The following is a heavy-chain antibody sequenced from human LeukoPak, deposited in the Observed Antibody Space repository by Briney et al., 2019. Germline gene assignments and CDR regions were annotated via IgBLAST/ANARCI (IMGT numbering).Heavy chain of an antibody. D-gene: IGHD7-27*01. CDR3: ARHDLTAAFDY. CDR1: GGSISSYY. CDR2: IYYSGST. V-gene: IGHV4-59*08. Sequence: SETLSLTCTVSGGSISSYYWSWIRRPPGKGLEWIGYIYYSGSTNYNPSLKSRVTISVDTSKNQFSLKLSSVTAADTAVYYCARHDLTAAFDYWGQGTLVTVSS. J-gene: IGHJ4*02.